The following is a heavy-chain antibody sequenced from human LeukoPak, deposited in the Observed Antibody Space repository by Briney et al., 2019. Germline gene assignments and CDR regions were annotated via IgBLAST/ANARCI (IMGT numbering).Heavy chain of an antibody. CDR2: IKQDESEK. CDR3: ARRYFDY. J-gene: IGHJ4*02. CDR1: GFTFSSYW. V-gene: IGHV3-7*03. Sequence: GGSLRLSCVASGFTFSSYWMSWVRRAPGKGLEWVANIKQDESEKYYVDSVKGRFTISRDNAKNSLYLQMNSLRAEDTAVYYCARRYFDYWGQGTLVTVSS.